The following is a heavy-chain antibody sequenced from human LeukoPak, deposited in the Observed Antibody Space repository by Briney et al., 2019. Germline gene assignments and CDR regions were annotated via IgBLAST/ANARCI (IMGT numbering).Heavy chain of an antibody. CDR1: GFTVSSNY. D-gene: IGHD6-13*01. J-gene: IGHJ3*02. CDR3: ARVGYSSSWYKADAFDI. Sequence: GGSLRLSCAAYGFTVSSNYMSWVRQAPGKGLEWVSYISSSGSTIYSADSVKGRFTISRDNAKNSLYLQMNSLRAEDTAVYYCARVGYSSSWYKADAFDIWGQGTMVTVSS. CDR2: ISSSGSTI. V-gene: IGHV3-11*04.